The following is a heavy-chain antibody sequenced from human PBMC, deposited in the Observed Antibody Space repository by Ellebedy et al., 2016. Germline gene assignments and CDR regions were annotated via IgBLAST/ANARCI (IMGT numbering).Heavy chain of an antibody. CDR3: AKTQRVSAPGADLDF. Sequence: GESLKISCAASGFTFSNFAASWVRQAPAKGLEWVSAITSGGGTYYADSVKGRFNISRDNSKNMLFLQMNSLRAEDSAVYYCAKTQRVSAPGADLDFWGQGTLVTVSS. J-gene: IGHJ4*02. CDR2: ITSGGGT. D-gene: IGHD6-13*01. V-gene: IGHV3-23*01. CDR1: GFTFSNFA.